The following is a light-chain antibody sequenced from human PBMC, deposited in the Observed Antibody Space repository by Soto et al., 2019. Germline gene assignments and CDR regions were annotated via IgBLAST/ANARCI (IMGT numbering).Light chain of an antibody. Sequence: QSALTQPASVSGSPGQSITISCTGTSSDVGSYNLVSWYQQHPGKAPKLMIYEGSKRPSGVSNRFSGSKSGNTASLTISGLAAEDWAYYYCCSARVFGGGTKLTVL. CDR1: SSDVGSYNL. V-gene: IGLV2-23*01. J-gene: IGLJ3*02. CDR3: CSARV. CDR2: EGS.